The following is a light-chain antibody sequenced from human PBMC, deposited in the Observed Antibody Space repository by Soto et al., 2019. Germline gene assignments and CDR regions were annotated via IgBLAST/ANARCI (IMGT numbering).Light chain of an antibody. CDR1: QSISSW. Sequence: DIQMTQAPSTLSASVGDRVTITCRASQSISSWLAWYQQKPGKAPKLLIYDASSLESGVPSRFSGSGSGTAFTLTISSLQPDDFATYYCQKYNSYPWKFGQGTKVDIK. V-gene: IGKV1-5*01. CDR2: DAS. J-gene: IGKJ1*01. CDR3: QKYNSYPWK.